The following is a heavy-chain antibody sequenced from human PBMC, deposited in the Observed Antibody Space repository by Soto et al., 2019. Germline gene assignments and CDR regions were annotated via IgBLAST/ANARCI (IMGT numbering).Heavy chain of an antibody. J-gene: IGHJ4*02. Sequence: QVQLVQSGAEVKKPGASVKVSCKASGYTFNTYDINWVRQATGQGLEWMGWMNPNSGNTGYVQKCQGRVSMTRNTSTRTAYMELSSLTSEDTAVYYCATVRGDSIAYFGLEYWGQGTLVTVSS. CDR3: ATVRGDSIAYFGLEY. D-gene: IGHD2-21*01. V-gene: IGHV1-8*01. CDR2: MNPNSGNT. CDR1: GYTFNTYD.